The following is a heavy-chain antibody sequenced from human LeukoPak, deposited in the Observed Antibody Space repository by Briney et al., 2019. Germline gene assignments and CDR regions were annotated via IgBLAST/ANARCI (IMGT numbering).Heavy chain of an antibody. CDR3: TRFGVVTAIFAFDI. Sequence: GGSLRLSCAASGFTFSNAWMSWVRQAPGKGLEWVGFIRSKAYGGTTEYAASVKGRFTISRDDSKSIAYLQMNSLKTEDTAVYYCTRFGVVTAIFAFDIWGQGTMVTVSS. CDR1: GFTFSNAW. CDR2: IRSKAYGGTT. V-gene: IGHV3-49*04. D-gene: IGHD2-21*02. J-gene: IGHJ3*02.